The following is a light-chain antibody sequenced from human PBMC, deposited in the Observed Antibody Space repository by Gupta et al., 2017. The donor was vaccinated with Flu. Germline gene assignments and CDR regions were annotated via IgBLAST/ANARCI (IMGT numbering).Light chain of an antibody. Sequence: PATLSVSPGESATLSCRASQSFGGHLAWYQQKPGQAPRLLIYGASTRATGLPARFSGSGSGTEFTLAINSRQSEDFAVYYCQHKDSRPATFGQGTKVEIK. J-gene: IGKJ1*01. CDR1: QSFGGH. CDR2: GAS. V-gene: IGKV3D-15*02. CDR3: QHKDSRPAT.